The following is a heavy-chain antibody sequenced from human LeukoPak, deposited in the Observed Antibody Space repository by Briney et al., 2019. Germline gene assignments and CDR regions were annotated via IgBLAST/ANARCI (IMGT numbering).Heavy chain of an antibody. D-gene: IGHD3-22*01. Sequence: ASVKVSCKASGYTFSSYGISWVRQAPGQGLEWMGWISAYNGNTNYAQKLQGRVTMTTDTSTSTAYTELRSLRSDDTAVYYCARFYYDSSGYYGGNWFDPWGQGTLVTVSS. CDR3: ARFYYDSSGYYGGNWFDP. V-gene: IGHV1-18*01. J-gene: IGHJ5*02. CDR2: ISAYNGNT. CDR1: GYTFSSYG.